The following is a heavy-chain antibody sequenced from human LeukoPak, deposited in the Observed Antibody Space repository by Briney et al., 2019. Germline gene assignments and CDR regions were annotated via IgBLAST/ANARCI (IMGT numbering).Heavy chain of an antibody. Sequence: GGSLRLSCAASGFTFSSYAMSWVRQAPGKGLEWVSAISGSGGSTYYADSVKGRFTISRDNSKNTLYLQMNSLRAEDTAVYYCARDGGWVYSSGWFGIDYWGQGTLVTVSS. CDR3: ARDGGWVYSSGWFGIDY. CDR1: GFTFSSYA. D-gene: IGHD6-19*01. J-gene: IGHJ4*02. CDR2: ISGSGGST. V-gene: IGHV3-23*01.